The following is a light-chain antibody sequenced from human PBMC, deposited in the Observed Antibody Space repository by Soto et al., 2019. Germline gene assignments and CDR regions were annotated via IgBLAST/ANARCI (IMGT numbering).Light chain of an antibody. CDR2: EVS. CDR3: NSFAGNNNLV. Sequence: QSVLTQPPSASGSPGQSVTISCTGTSSDVGGYNYVSWYQQHPGKAPKLMISEVSKRPSGVPDRFSGSKSGNTASLTVSGLHAEDEADYYCNSFAGNNNLVFGGGTKLTVL. V-gene: IGLV2-8*01. CDR1: SSDVGGYNY. J-gene: IGLJ2*01.